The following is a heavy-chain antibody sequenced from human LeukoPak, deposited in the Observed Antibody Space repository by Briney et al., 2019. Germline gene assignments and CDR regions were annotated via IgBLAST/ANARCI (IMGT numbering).Heavy chain of an antibody. Sequence: SETLSLTCTVSGGSFNSGGYYWSRIRQHPGKGLEWIGYIYYTGSTYYNPSLKSRLTISIDTSKNQFSLKLSSVTAADTAMYYCARVNYRGSPRATDAPYFDSWGQGSLVTVSS. CDR3: ARVNYRGSPRATDAPYFDS. V-gene: IGHV4-31*03. CDR2: IYYTGST. D-gene: IGHD4-23*01. CDR1: GGSFNSGGYY. J-gene: IGHJ4*02.